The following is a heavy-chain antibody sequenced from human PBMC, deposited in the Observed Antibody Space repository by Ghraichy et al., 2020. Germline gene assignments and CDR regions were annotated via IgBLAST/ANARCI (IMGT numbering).Heavy chain of an antibody. CDR2: ISAYNGNT. V-gene: IGHV1-18*01. D-gene: IGHD3-22*01. J-gene: IGHJ4*02. Sequence: ASVKVSCKASGYTFTSYGISWVRQAPGQGLEWMGWISAYNGNTNYAQKLQGRVTMTTDTSTSTAYMELRSLRSDDTAVYYCARDRSYYDSSGYPSLGYWGQGTLVTVSS. CDR3: ARDRSYYDSSGYPSLGY. CDR1: GYTFTSYG.